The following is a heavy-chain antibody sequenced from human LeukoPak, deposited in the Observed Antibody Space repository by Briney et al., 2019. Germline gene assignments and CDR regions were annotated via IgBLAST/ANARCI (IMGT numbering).Heavy chain of an antibody. J-gene: IGHJ6*03. V-gene: IGHV1-69*05. D-gene: IGHD6-13*01. CDR1: GGTFRCYA. CDR2: IMPIFGTA. Sequence: GSSVKGSCKASGGTFRCYAISWVRQAPGQGLEWMGGIMPIFGTANYAQKFQGRVTITTDESTSTAYMELSSLRSEDTAVYYCARGSVRSSSWTDYYYYMDVWGKGTTVTVSS. CDR3: ARGSVRSSSWTDYYYYMDV.